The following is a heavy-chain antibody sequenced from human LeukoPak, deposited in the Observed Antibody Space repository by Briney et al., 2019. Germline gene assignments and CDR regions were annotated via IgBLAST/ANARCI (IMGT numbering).Heavy chain of an antibody. V-gene: IGHV4-59*08. D-gene: IGHD3-16*02. Sequence: SETLSLTCTVSGGSISSYYWSWIRQPPGKGLEWIGYIYYSGSTNYNPSLKSRVTISVDTSKNQFSLKLSSVTAADTAVYYCARVMITFGGVIVHDAFDIWGQGTMVTVSS. CDR1: GGSISSYY. J-gene: IGHJ3*02. CDR2: IYYSGST. CDR3: ARVMITFGGVIVHDAFDI.